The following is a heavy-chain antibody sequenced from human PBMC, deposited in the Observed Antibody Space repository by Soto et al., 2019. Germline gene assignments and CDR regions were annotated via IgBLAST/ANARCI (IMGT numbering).Heavy chain of an antibody. V-gene: IGHV1-69*01. Sequence: QVQLVQSGAEVKKPGSSVKVSCKASGGTFSNYAISWVRQAPGQGLEWMGGIIPISGTANYAQKFQGRVTITAGESTSTAYMELSSLRSEDTAVCYCARSQGSSTSLEIYYYYYYGMDVWGQGTTVTVSS. CDR1: GGTFSNYA. CDR3: ARSQGSSTSLEIYYYYYYGMDV. CDR2: IIPISGTA. J-gene: IGHJ6*02. D-gene: IGHD2-2*01.